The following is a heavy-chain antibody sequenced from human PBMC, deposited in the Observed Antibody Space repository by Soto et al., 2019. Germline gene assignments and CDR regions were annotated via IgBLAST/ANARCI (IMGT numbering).Heavy chain of an antibody. CDR1: GYTLTELS. CDR3: AKDLAIGAAAGF. J-gene: IGHJ4*02. V-gene: IGHV1-24*01. Sequence: ASVKVSCKVSGYTLTELSMHWVRQAPGKGLEWMGGFDPEDGETIYAQKFQGRVTMTEDTSTDTAYMELSSLRSEDTAVYYCAKDLAIGAAAGFWGQGTLVTVSS. CDR2: FDPEDGET. D-gene: IGHD6-13*01.